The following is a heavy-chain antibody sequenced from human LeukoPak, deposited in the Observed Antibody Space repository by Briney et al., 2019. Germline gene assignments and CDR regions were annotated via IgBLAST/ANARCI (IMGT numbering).Heavy chain of an antibody. V-gene: IGHV4-4*07. J-gene: IGHJ4*02. CDR1: GGSISSYY. Sequence: SETLSLTCTVSGGSISSYYWSWIRQPAGKGLEWIGRIYTSGSTNYNPSLKSRVTMSVDTSKNQFSLKLSSVTAADTAVYYCARGHYDSSGYNEYFDYSGQGTLVTVSS. CDR2: IYTSGST. D-gene: IGHD3-22*01. CDR3: ARGHYDSSGYNEYFDY.